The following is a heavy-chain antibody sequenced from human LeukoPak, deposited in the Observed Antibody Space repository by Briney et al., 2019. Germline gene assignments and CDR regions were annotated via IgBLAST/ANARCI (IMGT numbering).Heavy chain of an antibody. D-gene: IGHD4-17*01. CDR3: ARNYGDYRGSYWYFDL. Sequence: GGSLRLSCAASGFTFSSYSMNWVRQAPGKGLEWVSHISSSSSTIYYADSVKGRFTISRDNAKNSLYLQMNSLRDEDTAVYYCARNYGDYRGSYWYFDLWGRGTLVTVSS. V-gene: IGHV3-48*02. CDR1: GFTFSSYS. J-gene: IGHJ2*01. CDR2: ISSSSSTI.